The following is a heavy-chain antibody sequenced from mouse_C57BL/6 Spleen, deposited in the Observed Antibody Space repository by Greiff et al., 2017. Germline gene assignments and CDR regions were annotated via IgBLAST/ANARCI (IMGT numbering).Heavy chain of an antibody. J-gene: IGHJ4*01. V-gene: IGHV2-2*01. CDR3: ARRRAMDY. CDR2: IWSGGST. CDR1: GFSLTSSG. Sequence: QVQLQQSGPGLVHPSQSLSITCPVSGFSLTSSGVPWVRQSPGKGLEWLGVIWSGGSTDYNAAFISRLSISKDNSTSQVFIKMNSLQADDTAIYYCARRRAMDYWGQGTSVTVSS.